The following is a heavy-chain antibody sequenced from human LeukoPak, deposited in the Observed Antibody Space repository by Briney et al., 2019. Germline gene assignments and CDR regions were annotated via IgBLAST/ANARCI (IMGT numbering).Heavy chain of an antibody. CDR3: AEGGAAAGRVDY. Sequence: SETLSLTCAVYGGSFSGYYWSWIRQPPGKGLEWIGEINHSGSTNCNPSLKSRVTISVDTSKNQFSLKLSSVTAADTAVYYCAEGGAAAGRVDYWGQGTLVTVSS. CDR1: GGSFSGYY. CDR2: INHSGST. V-gene: IGHV4-34*01. J-gene: IGHJ4*02. D-gene: IGHD6-13*01.